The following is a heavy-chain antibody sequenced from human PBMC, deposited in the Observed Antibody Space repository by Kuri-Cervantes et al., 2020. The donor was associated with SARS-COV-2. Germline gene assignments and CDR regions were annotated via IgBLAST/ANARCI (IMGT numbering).Heavy chain of an antibody. CDR1: GFTFSDYY. J-gene: IGHJ4*02. V-gene: IGHV3-11*04. Sequence: GESLKISCAASGFTFSDYYMSWIRQAPGKGLEWVSYISSSGSTIYYADSVKGRFTISRDNAKNSLYLQMNSLRAEDTAAYYCARGITMVRGVIDYWGQGTLVTVSS. CDR3: ARGITMVRGVIDY. CDR2: ISSSGSTI. D-gene: IGHD3-10*01.